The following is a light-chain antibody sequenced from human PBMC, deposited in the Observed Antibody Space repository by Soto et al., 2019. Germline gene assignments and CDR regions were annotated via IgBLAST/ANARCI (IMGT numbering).Light chain of an antibody. CDR1: KDISTS. Sequence: QVTQSPSSVSASVGDRVTITCQTSKDISTSVAWYQQKPGKAPNLLISSASALHRGVPSRLSGSGSGADFTLTVSSLQPEDSATYYCQQADSFPWTFGQGTKVEIK. J-gene: IGKJ1*01. V-gene: IGKV1D-12*01. CDR2: SAS. CDR3: QQADSFPWT.